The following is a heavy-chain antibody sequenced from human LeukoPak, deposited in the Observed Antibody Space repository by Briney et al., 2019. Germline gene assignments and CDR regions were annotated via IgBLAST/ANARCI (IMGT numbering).Heavy chain of an antibody. CDR3: ARSQSFIAAAGIDRGWFDP. V-gene: IGHV3-21*01. Sequence: GGSLRLSCAASGFTFSSYSINWVRPAPRKGLEGVSSISSSRSYIYYADSVKGRFTISRDNAKNSLYLQMNSLRAEDTAVYYCARSQSFIAAAGIDRGWFDPWGQGTLVTVSS. J-gene: IGHJ5*02. D-gene: IGHD6-13*01. CDR2: ISSSRSYI. CDR1: GFTFSSYS.